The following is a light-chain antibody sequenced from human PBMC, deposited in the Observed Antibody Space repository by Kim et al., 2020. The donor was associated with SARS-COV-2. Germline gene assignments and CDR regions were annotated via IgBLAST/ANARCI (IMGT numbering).Light chain of an antibody. CDR2: QDM. J-gene: IGLJ1*01. CDR3: QAWDRNTAYV. V-gene: IGLV3-1*01. CDR1: NLGAKY. Sequence: SYELTQPPSVSVSPGQTASITCSGDNLGAKYVFWYQQKPGQSPVLVIYQDMQRPSGIPERFSGSNSGNTATLTISGTQAMDEADYYCQAWDRNTAYVFGTGNKVTVL.